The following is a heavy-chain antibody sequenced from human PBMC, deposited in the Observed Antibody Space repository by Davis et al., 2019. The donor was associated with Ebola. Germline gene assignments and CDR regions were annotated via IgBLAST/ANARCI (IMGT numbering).Heavy chain of an antibody. D-gene: IGHD5-18*01. V-gene: IGHV4-39*07. CDR3: ANSPDGPQWLKS. CDR1: GGSISSSSYY. Sequence: PGGSLRLSCTVSGGSISSSSYYWGWIRQPPGKGLEWIGSIYYSGSTNYNPSLKSRVTISVDTSKNQFSLKLSSVTAADTAVYYCANSPDGPQWLKSWGRGTLVTVSS. J-gene: IGHJ5*02. CDR2: IYYSGST.